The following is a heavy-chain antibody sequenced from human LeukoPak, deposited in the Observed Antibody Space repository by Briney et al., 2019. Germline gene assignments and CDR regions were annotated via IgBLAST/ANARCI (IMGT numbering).Heavy chain of an antibody. CDR3: AREGGYSYGLVGNDVFDV. CDR2: IYHSGRT. CDR1: GYSIRSGDY. V-gene: IGHV4-38-2*02. D-gene: IGHD5-18*01. J-gene: IGHJ3*01. Sequence: PSETLSLTCIVSGYSIRSGDYWGWIRQPPGKGLEWLGSIYHSGRTYYNPSLKSRVTISVDTSKNQFSLKVSSVTAADTAVYFCAREGGYSYGLVGNDVFDVWDQGTMVIVSS.